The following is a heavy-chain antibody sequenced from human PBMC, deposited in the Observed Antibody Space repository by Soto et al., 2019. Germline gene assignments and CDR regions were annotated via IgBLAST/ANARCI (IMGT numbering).Heavy chain of an antibody. V-gene: IGHV3-11*01. D-gene: IGHD3-3*01. CDR3: ATNTEYYDFWSGYRYYYYYIDV. Sequence: GGSLRLSCAASGFTFSDYYMSWIRQAPGKGLEWVSYISSSGSTIYYADSVKGRFTISRDNAKNSLYLQMNSLRAEDTAVYYCATNTEYYDFWSGYRYYYYYIDVWGKGTTVTVSS. J-gene: IGHJ6*03. CDR2: ISSSGSTI. CDR1: GFTFSDYY.